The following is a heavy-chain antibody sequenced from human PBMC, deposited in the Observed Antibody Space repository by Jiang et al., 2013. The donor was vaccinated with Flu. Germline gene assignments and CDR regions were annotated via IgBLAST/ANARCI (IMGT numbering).Heavy chain of an antibody. D-gene: IGHD1-26*01. CDR1: GGSISGYY. J-gene: IGHJ4*02. Sequence: PGLVKPSETLSLTCAVSGGSISGYYCNWIRQPAGKGLEWIGRIYVIGSGSTNSGSDRTNYNPSLKSRVTISVDASKNHFSLKLSSVTAADTAVYYCVRTNSGNSYYFFDYWGQGTLVTAPQ. CDR3: VRTNSGNSYYFFDY. V-gene: IGHV4-4*07. CDR2: IYVIGSGSTNSGSDRT.